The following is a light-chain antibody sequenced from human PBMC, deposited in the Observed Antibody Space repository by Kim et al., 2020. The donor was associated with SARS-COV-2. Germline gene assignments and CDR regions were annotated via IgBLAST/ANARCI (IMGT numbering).Light chain of an antibody. CDR3: SSYGGSNNLV. CDR2: EVN. V-gene: IGLV2-8*01. Sequence: QSALTQPPSASGSHGQSVTISCTGTSSDVGGYNYVSWYQQYPGKAPKLMIYEVNKRPSGVPGRFSGSKSGDTASLTVSGLQAEDEADYYCSSYGGSNNLVFGGGTQLTVL. J-gene: IGLJ2*01. CDR1: SSDVGGYNY.